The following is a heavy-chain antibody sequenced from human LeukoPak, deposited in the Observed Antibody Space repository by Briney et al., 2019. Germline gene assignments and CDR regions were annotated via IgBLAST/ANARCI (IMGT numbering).Heavy chain of an antibody. V-gene: IGHV3-7*01. CDR3: ARSSKYSFYD. CDR1: GFTFSSYW. D-gene: IGHD5-12*01. CDR2: IKVDGSDK. Sequence: GGSLRLSCVASGFTFSSYWMGWVRQAPGKGPERVGNIKVDGSDKYYVDSVKGRFTISRDNAKNSLFLQMNSLRAEDTAVYYCARSSKYSFYDWGQGALVTVSS. J-gene: IGHJ4*02.